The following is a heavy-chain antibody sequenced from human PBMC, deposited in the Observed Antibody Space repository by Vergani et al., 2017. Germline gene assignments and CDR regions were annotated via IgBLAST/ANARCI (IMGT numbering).Heavy chain of an antibody. Sequence: QVQLVESGGGVVQPGRSLRLSCAASGFTFGDHGIHWVRRAPGKGLEWVALISYDGTNKYYTNSVRGRFTISRDNSKSTLFLQMNSLRVEDMAVYYCARDFLTRVTTLDYYYMGVWGKGTTVTVSS. CDR3: ARDFLTRVTTLDYYYMGV. J-gene: IGHJ6*03. D-gene: IGHD1-1*01. V-gene: IGHV3-30-3*01. CDR1: GFTFGDHG. CDR2: ISYDGTNK.